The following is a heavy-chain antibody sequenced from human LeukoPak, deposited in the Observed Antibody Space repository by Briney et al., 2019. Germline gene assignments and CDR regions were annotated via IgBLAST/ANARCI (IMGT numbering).Heavy chain of an antibody. V-gene: IGHV1-18*01. D-gene: IGHD6-19*01. J-gene: IGHJ3*02. CDR1: GYTFTSYG. Sequence: ASVKVSCKASGYTFTSYGISWVRQAPGQGLEWMGGISAYNGNTNYAQKLQGRVTMTSDTSTSTAYMELRSLRSDDTAVYYCAREFDDYSSGWSDAFDIWGQGTMVTVSS. CDR2: ISAYNGNT. CDR3: AREFDDYSSGWSDAFDI.